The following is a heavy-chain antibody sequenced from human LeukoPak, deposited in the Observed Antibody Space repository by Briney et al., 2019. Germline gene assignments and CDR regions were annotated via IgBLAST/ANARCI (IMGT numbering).Heavy chain of an antibody. CDR1: GFTFSNYA. V-gene: IGHV3-23*01. J-gene: IGHJ4*02. CDR2: ILGSGVTT. Sequence: GASLRLSCAASGFTFSNYAMSWVRQAPGKGLEWVSAILGSGVTTYHADSVKGRFTVSRDNSKSTLYLQMNTLRAEDTALYYCAKWGDYDVLTGYYVPDYWGQGTLVTVSS. D-gene: IGHD3-9*01. CDR3: AKWGDYDVLTGYYVPDY.